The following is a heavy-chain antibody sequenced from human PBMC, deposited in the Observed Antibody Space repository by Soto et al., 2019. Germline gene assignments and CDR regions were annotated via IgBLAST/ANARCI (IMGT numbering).Heavy chain of an antibody. D-gene: IGHD6-13*01. J-gene: IGHJ4*02. CDR1: GGSFTGYY. Sequence: SETLSLTCAVNGGSFTGYYWSWVRQPPGKGLEWIGEIKDGGSTNYSPSHRSRVTISADTSKKQFSLKVTAVTAADTAVYYCTRHEGGAAADRPLDYWGQGTLVTVSS. CDR2: IKDGGST. V-gene: IGHV4-34*01. CDR3: TRHEGGAAADRPLDY.